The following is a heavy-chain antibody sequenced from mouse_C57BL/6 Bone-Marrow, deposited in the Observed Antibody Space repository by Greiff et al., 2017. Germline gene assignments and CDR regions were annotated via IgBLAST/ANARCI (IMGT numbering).Heavy chain of an antibody. V-gene: IGHV10-1*01. Sequence: EVQRVESGGGLVQPKGSLKLSCAASGFSFNTYALNWVRQAPGKGLEWVARIRSKSNNYATYYADSVKDRFTISRDDSESMLYLQMNNLKTEDTAMYYCVSYFYAMDYWGQGTSVTVSS. CDR1: GFSFNTYA. D-gene: IGHD2-1*01. CDR3: VSYFYAMDY. J-gene: IGHJ4*01. CDR2: IRSKSNNYAT.